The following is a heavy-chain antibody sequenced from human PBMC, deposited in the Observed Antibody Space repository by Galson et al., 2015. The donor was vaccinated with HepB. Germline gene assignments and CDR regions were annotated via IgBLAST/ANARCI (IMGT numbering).Heavy chain of an antibody. Sequence: SVKVSCKASGGTFSSYAISWVRQAPGQGLEWKGGIIPIFGTANYAQKFQGRVTITADKSTSTAYMELSSLRSEDTAVYYCARDQEGYCSGGSCYFNWFDPWGQGTLVTVSS. CDR1: GGTFSSYA. CDR3: ARDQEGYCSGGSCYFNWFDP. J-gene: IGHJ5*02. D-gene: IGHD2-15*01. CDR2: IIPIFGTA. V-gene: IGHV1-69*06.